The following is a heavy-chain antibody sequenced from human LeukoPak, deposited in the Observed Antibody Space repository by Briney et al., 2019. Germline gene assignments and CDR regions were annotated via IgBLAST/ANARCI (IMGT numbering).Heavy chain of an antibody. Sequence: GESLKISCKGSGYSFTNYWIAWVRQMPGKSLEWMVIIYPGDSDTRYSPSFQGQVTISADKSISTAYLQWNSLKASDTAMYYCARRHKRGAYSYGVDYWGQGTLVTVSS. CDR1: GYSFTNYW. V-gene: IGHV5-51*01. D-gene: IGHD5-18*01. J-gene: IGHJ4*02. CDR2: IYPGDSDT. CDR3: ARRHKRGAYSYGVDY.